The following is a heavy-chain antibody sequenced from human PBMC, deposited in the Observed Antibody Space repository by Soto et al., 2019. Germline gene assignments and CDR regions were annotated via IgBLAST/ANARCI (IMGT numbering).Heavy chain of an antibody. D-gene: IGHD6-6*01. CDR1: GGSISSGGYS. Sequence: PSETLSLTCAVSGGSISSGGYSWSWIRQPPGKGLEWIGYIYHSGSTYYNPSLKSRVTISVDRSKNQFSLKLSSVTAADTAVYYCASGRLVSRFYGLDVWGQGTTVTVSS. CDR3: ASGRLVSRFYGLDV. V-gene: IGHV4-30-2*01. J-gene: IGHJ6*02. CDR2: IYHSGST.